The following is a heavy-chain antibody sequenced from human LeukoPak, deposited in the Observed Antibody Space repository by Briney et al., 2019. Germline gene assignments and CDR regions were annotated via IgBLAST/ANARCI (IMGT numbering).Heavy chain of an antibody. J-gene: IGHJ3*02. D-gene: IGHD6-13*01. CDR2: IYYSGST. V-gene: IGHV4-59*01. CDR1: GGSISSYC. Sequence: SETLSLTCTVSGGSISSYCWSWIRQPPGKGLEWIGYIYYSGSTNYNPSLKSRVTISVDTSKNQFSLKLSSVTAADTAIYYCARDRGGSSWSNDAFDIWGQGTTVTVSS. CDR3: ARDRGGSSWSNDAFDI.